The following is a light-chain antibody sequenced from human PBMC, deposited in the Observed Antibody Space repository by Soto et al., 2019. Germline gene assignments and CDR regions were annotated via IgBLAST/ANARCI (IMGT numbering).Light chain of an antibody. CDR3: QQYDDWPGYT. V-gene: IGKV3-15*01. CDR1: QSVNSK. CDR2: GAS. Sequence: EMVMTQSPVTLSVSPGERATLSCRASQSVNSKLAWYQQKPGQAPGLLIYGASTRAAGIPDRFSGSGSGTDVTLTISSLQSEDFAVYYCQQYDDWPGYTFGQGTKLDIK. J-gene: IGKJ2*01.